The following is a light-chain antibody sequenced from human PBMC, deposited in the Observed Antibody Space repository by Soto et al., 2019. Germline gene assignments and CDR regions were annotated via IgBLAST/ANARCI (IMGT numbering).Light chain of an antibody. V-gene: IGLV2-23*02. CDR1: SSDVGSYNL. CDR2: EVS. Sequence: QSVLTQPASVSGSPGQSITISCTGTSSDVGSYNLVSWYQQHPGKAPKLMIYEVSKRPSGVSNRFSGSKSGNTASLTISGLQAEDEADYYCCSYAGSSSHVFGGGTKVTVL. J-gene: IGLJ2*01. CDR3: CSYAGSSSHV.